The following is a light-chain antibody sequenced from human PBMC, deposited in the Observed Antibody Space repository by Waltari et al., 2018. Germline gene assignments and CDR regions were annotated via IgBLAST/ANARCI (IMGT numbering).Light chain of an antibody. CDR1: QSVSSN. Sequence: EIVMTQSPATLSVSTGDRATLSCRASQSVSSNSAWYQQKPGQAPRLLIYGASTRATGIPARFSGSGSGTEFTLTISSMQSEDFAVYYCQQYNNWPPLTFGGGTKVEIK. CDR2: GAS. J-gene: IGKJ4*01. CDR3: QQYNNWPPLT. V-gene: IGKV3-15*01.